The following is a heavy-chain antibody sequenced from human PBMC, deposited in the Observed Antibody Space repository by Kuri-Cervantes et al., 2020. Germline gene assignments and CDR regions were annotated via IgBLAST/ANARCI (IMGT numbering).Heavy chain of an antibody. D-gene: IGHD3-9*01. CDR1: GYTFTYRY. Sequence: SVKVSCKASGYTFTYRYLHWVRQAPGQALEWMGWITPFNGNTNYAQKFQDRVTITRDRSMSTAYMELSSLRSEDTAMYYCAAGTYYDILTGPMAPFDYWSQGTLVTVYS. J-gene: IGHJ4*02. CDR3: AAGTYYDILTGPMAPFDY. CDR2: ITPFNGNT. V-gene: IGHV1-45*02.